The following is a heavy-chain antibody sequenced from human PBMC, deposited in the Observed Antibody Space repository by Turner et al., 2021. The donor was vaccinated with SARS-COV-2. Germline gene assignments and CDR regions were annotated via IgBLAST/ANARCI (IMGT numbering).Heavy chain of an antibody. V-gene: IGHV1-69*01. Sequence: QVQLVQSGAEVKKPGSSVKVSCKASGGTFSSYPISWVRQAPGQGLEWMGGIIPIFGTANYAQKFQGRVTITADESTSTAYMELSSLRSEDTAVYFCMTTVTSSYYYYYGMDVWGQGTTVTVSS. CDR2: IIPIFGTA. J-gene: IGHJ6*02. CDR1: GGTFSSYP. CDR3: MTTVTSSYYYYYGMDV. D-gene: IGHD4-4*01.